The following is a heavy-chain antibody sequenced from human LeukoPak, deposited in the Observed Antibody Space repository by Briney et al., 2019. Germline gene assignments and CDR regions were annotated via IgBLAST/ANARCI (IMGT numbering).Heavy chain of an antibody. D-gene: IGHD2-2*02. V-gene: IGHV3-23*01. J-gene: IGHJ6*02. CDR2: ISGSGGST. CDR3: ATFNYCSSTSCYTGAYYYYYGMDV. CDR1: GFTFSSYA. Sequence: GGSLRLSCAASGFTFSSYAMSWVRQAPGKGLEWVSAISGSGGSTYYVDSVKGRFTISRDNSKNTLYLQMNSLRAEDTAVYYCATFNYCSSTSCYTGAYYYYYGMDVWGQGTTVTVSS.